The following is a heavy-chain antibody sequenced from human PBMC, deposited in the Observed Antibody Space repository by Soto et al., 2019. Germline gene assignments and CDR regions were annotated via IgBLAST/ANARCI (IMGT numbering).Heavy chain of an antibody. Sequence: GGSLSLSCAASGFNFSGSAMHWVRQASGKGLEWVGRIRSKANSYATAYAASVKGRFTISRDDSKNTAYLQMNSLKTEDTAVYYCNVLVVVAADYYYMDVWGKGTTVTVSS. CDR1: GFNFSGSA. J-gene: IGHJ6*03. CDR3: NVLVVVAADYYYMDV. D-gene: IGHD2-15*01. CDR2: IRSKANSYAT. V-gene: IGHV3-73*01.